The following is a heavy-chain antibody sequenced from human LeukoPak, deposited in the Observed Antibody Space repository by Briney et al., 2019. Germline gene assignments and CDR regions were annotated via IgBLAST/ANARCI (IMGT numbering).Heavy chain of an antibody. Sequence: PSETLSLTCTVSGGSISSYYWSWIRQPPGKGLEWIGYIYYSGSTNYNPSLKSRVTISVDTSKNQFSLKLSSVAAADTAVYYCARARGYYYGSGSYWYFDLWGRGTLVTVSS. V-gene: IGHV4-59*01. CDR3: ARARGYYYGSGSYWYFDL. D-gene: IGHD3-10*01. CDR2: IYYSGST. J-gene: IGHJ2*01. CDR1: GGSISSYY.